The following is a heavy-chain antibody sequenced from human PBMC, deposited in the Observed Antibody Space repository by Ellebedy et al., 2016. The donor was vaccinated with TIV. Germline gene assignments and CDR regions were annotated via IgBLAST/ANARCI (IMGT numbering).Heavy chain of an antibody. CDR3: ARLTAGYFRI. CDR2: ISHDGSNK. V-gene: IGHV3-30*01. CDR1: GFTFTGYA. D-gene: IGHD3-9*01. Sequence: GESLKISCAASGFTFTGYAMHWVRQAPGKGLEWVAVISHDGSNKYYADSAKGRFTISRDNSKSTLYLQMNSLRAEDTAVYYCARLTAGYFRIWGQGTLVTVSS. J-gene: IGHJ4*02.